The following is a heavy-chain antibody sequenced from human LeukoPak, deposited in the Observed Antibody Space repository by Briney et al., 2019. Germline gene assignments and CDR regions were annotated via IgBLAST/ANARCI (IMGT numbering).Heavy chain of an antibody. CDR3: AKGPGLGAGKRYLDL. V-gene: IGHV3-9*01. CDR2: ISWNSGNM. Sequence: GGSLRLSCAASGFTFDDYALHWVRQAPGKGLEWVSSISWNSGNMYYVDSVKGRFTISRDNAKNSLSLQMNSLKPEDTALYYCAKGPGLGAGKRYLDLWGRGTLVIVSS. J-gene: IGHJ2*01. CDR1: GFTFDDYA. D-gene: IGHD6-13*01.